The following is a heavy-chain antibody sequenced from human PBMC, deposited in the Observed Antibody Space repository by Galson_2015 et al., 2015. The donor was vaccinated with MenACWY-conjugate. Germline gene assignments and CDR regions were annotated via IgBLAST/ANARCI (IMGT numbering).Heavy chain of an antibody. D-gene: IGHD4-23*01. Sequence: LRLSCAASGFRFSSQWLSWVRQAPGKGPECVASISEDGSDKSYMDSVKGRFTISRDNAQNSLSLQMNSLSVEDTAVYYCARGGNWGHGTLVTVSS. CDR1: GFRFSSQW. J-gene: IGHJ4*01. CDR3: ARGGN. CDR2: ISEDGSDK. V-gene: IGHV3-7*03.